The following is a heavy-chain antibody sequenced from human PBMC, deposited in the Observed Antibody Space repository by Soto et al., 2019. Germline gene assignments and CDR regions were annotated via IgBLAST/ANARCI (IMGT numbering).Heavy chain of an antibody. CDR1: GFIFSDHG. D-gene: IGHD6-6*01. J-gene: IGHJ4*02. V-gene: IGHV3-23*01. CDR2: ISGSVGST. CDR3: AKDRTIAARTFDS. Sequence: EVQLLESGGGFVQPGGSLRLSCTASGFIFSDHGMHWVRQAPGKGLEWVASISGSVGSTFYADSVKGRFTISRDNYLNTLDLQGNSLRAEDTAVYYCAKDRTIAARTFDSWGQGALVTFSS.